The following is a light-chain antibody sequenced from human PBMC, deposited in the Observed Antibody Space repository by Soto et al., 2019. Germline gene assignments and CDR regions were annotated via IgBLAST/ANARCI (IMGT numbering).Light chain of an antibody. J-gene: IGKJ2*01. V-gene: IGKV4-1*01. Sequence: DIVMTQSPDSLAESLGERATINCKSSQSVLYSSNNKNYLAWYQQKPGQPPKLLIYWASTRESGVPDRFSGSGSGTDFTLTISSLQAEDVAVYYCQHFETFGQGTKLEIK. CDR2: WAS. CDR3: QHFET. CDR1: QSVLYSSNNKNY.